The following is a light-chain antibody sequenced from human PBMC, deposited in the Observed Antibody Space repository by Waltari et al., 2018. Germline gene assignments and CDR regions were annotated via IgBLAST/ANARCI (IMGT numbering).Light chain of an antibody. J-gene: IGKJ1*01. CDR2: GSS. CDR1: QSVKGT. CDR3: QHYVSLPVT. Sequence: EIVLTQSPGTLSLSPGERATLSCRASQSVKGTLAWYQQNHGQSPRPLIYGSSTRATGIPDRFSGSGFGTDFTLTISRLEPEDFAVYYCQHYVSLPVTFGQGTKVEIK. V-gene: IGKV3-20*01.